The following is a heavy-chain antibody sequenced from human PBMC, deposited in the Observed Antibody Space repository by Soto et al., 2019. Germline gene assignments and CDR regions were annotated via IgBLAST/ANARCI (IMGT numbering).Heavy chain of an antibody. CDR2: VYYSGNT. V-gene: IGHV4-59*01. D-gene: IGHD6-13*01. J-gene: IGHJ6*03. CDR1: GGSISPYY. Sequence: SETVSLTCTVSGGSISPYYWSWIRQPPGKGLEWIGYVYYSGNTNYNPSLESRVTISVDTSRNRFSLNLTSATAADTAVYYCARKGAAASYAHYYMDVWGRGTAVTVSS. CDR3: ARKGAAASYAHYYMDV.